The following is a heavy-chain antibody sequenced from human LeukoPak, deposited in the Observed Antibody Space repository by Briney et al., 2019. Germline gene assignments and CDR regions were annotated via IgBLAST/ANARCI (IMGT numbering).Heavy chain of an antibody. Sequence: SETLSLTCTVSGCSISSYYWSWIRQPPGKGLEWIGYIYYSGSTNYNPSLKSRVTISVDTSKNQFSLKLSSVTAADTAVYYCARGGIAVAGTVNWFDPWGQGTLVAVSS. CDR2: IYYSGST. CDR3: ARGGIAVAGTVNWFDP. V-gene: IGHV4-59*08. CDR1: GCSISSYY. D-gene: IGHD6-19*01. J-gene: IGHJ5*02.